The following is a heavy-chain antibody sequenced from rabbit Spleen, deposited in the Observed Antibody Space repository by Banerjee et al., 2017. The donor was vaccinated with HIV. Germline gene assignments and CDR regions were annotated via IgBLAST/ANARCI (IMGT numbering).Heavy chain of an antibody. CDR2: IDPIFGTT. Sequence: QSLEESGGDLVKPGASLTLTCTASGFTMSSSDWIYWVRQAPGKGLEWIGYIDPIFGTTYYASWAKGRFTISKTSSTTVTLQMNSLTAADTATYFCARENVGGSVSLWGPGTLVTVS. D-gene: IGHD1-1*01. J-gene: IGHJ4*01. V-gene: IGHV1S40*01. CDR1: GFTMSSSDW. CDR3: ARENVGGSVSL.